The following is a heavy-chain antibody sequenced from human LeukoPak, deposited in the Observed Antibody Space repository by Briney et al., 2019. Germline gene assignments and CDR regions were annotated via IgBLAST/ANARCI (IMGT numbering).Heavy chain of an antibody. V-gene: IGHV4-4*07. Sequence: PSETLSLTCTVSGGSISSYYWSWIRQPAGKGLEWIGRIYTSGSTNYNPSLKSRVTMSVGTSKNQFSLKLSSVTAADTAVYYCARGRLWFGELGDAFDIWGQGTMVTVSS. D-gene: IGHD3-10*01. CDR1: GGSISSYY. CDR2: IYTSGST. CDR3: ARGRLWFGELGDAFDI. J-gene: IGHJ3*02.